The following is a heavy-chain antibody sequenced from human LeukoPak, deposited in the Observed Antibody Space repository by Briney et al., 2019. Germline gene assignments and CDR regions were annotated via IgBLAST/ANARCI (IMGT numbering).Heavy chain of an antibody. CDR3: AKSLYGGCDY. Sequence: GGSLRLSCSASGFTFNRFYLHWVRQAPGKGLEFVSHISSNGATTYYADSVKGRFTISRDNSKNTVYLQMNSLRVEDTAVYYCAKSLYGGCDYWGQGTVVTVSS. CDR2: ISSNGATT. V-gene: IGHV3-64*04. CDR1: GFTFNRFY. J-gene: IGHJ4*02. D-gene: IGHD3-16*02.